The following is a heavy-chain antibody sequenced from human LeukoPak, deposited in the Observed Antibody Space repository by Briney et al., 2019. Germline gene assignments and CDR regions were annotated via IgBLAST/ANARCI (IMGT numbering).Heavy chain of an antibody. CDR3: AREPAYDSSGYYYFDY. CDR2: IIPIFGTA. Sequence: AASVKVSCKASGYTFTGYYMHWVRQAPGQGLEWMEGIIPIFGTANYAQKFQGRVTITADESTSTAYMELSSLRSEDTAVYYCAREPAYDSSGYYYFDYWGQGTLVTVSS. D-gene: IGHD3-22*01. CDR1: GYTFTGYY. V-gene: IGHV1-69*13. J-gene: IGHJ4*02.